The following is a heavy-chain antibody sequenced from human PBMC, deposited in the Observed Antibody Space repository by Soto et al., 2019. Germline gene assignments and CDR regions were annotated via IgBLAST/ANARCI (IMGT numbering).Heavy chain of an antibody. CDR2: IYYSGST. D-gene: IGHD3-3*01. V-gene: IGHV4-61*01. CDR3: AREKYDFWSGSLNWFDP. Sequence: SETLSLTCTVSGGSVSSGSYYWSWIRQPPGKGLEWIGYIYYSGSTNYNPSLKSRVTISVDTSKNQFSLKLSSVTAADTAVYYCAREKYDFWSGSLNWFDPWGQGTLVTVSS. CDR1: GGSVSSGSYY. J-gene: IGHJ5*02.